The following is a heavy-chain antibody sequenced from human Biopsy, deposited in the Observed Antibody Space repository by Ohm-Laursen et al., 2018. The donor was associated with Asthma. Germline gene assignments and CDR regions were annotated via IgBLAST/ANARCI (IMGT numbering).Heavy chain of an antibody. V-gene: IGHV1-69*01. Sequence: GSSVKVSCKPLGGTFNTYVIGWVRQAPGQGLEWMGGINSVFGTTTYPQKFQDRVTITADDSTSTVYMELSSLGSEDTAVYYCARKAGSCISRTCYSLDFWGQGTLVTVSS. CDR3: ARKAGSCISRTCYSLDF. CDR2: INSVFGTT. CDR1: GGTFNTYV. J-gene: IGHJ4*02. D-gene: IGHD2-2*01.